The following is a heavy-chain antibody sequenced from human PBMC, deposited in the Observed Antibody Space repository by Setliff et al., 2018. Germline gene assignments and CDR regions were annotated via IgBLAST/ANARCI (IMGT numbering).Heavy chain of an antibody. CDR2: INHSGST. D-gene: IGHD2-2*01. CDR3: ARGPCSSTSCYAAY. J-gene: IGHJ4*02. Sequence: SETLSLTCAVYGGSFSGYYWSWIRQPPGKGLEWIGGINHSGSTNYNPSLKSRVTISVDTSKNQFSLKVNSVTAADTAVYYCARGPCSSTSCYAAYWGQGTLVTVS. V-gene: IGHV4-34*01. CDR1: GGSFSGYY.